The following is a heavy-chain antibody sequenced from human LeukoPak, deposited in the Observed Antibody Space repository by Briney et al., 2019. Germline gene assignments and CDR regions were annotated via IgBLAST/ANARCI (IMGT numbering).Heavy chain of an antibody. CDR1: GFTFSAYA. V-gene: IGHV3-23*01. J-gene: IGHJ6*02. Sequence: GGSLRLSCEASGFTFSAYAMTWVRQAPGQGLEWVSSIGSDDKTHYSESVKGRFAISRDNSKSMLFLQLNSLRAEDTALYYCARDLHYYMAMDVWGQGTTVAVSS. CDR2: IGSDDKT. D-gene: IGHD1-26*01. CDR3: ARDLHYYMAMDV.